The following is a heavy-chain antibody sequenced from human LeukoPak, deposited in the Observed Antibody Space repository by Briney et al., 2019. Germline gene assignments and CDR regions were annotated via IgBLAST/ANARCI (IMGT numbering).Heavy chain of an antibody. V-gene: IGHV2-70*01. CDR3: ARIQSPSGSYYYFDY. CDR1: GFSLSTSGMC. Sequence: SGPALVKPTQTLTLTCTFCGFSLSTSGMCVSWIRQPPGKALGWLALIDWDDDKYYSTSLKTRLTISKDTSKNQVVLTMTNMDPVDTATYYCARIQSPSGSYYYFDYWGQGTLVTVSS. J-gene: IGHJ4*02. CDR2: IDWDDDK. D-gene: IGHD1-26*01.